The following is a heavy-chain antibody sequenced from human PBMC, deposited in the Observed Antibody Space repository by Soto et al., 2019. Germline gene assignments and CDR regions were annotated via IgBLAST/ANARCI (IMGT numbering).Heavy chain of an antibody. D-gene: IGHD2-15*01. CDR3: ARTVVVAATIDY. CDR1: GGSFSGYY. CDR2: INHSGST. J-gene: IGHJ4*02. V-gene: IGHV4-34*01. Sequence: SETLSLTCAVYGGSFSGYYWSWIRQPPGKGLEWIGEINHSGSTNYNPSLKSRVTISVDTSKNQFSLKLSSVTAADTAVYYCARTVVVAATIDYWGQGTLVTVSS.